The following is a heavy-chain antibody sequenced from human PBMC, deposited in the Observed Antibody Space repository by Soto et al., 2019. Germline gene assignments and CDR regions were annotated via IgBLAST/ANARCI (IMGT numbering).Heavy chain of an antibody. V-gene: IGHV3-33*01. D-gene: IGHD2-15*01. CDR3: ARDMVVVAATVPWGRQSPYYYYYYMDV. Sequence: PGGSLRLSCAASGFTFSSYGMHWVRQAPGKGLEWVAVIWYDGSNKYYADSVKGRFTISRDNSKNTLYLQMNSLRAEDTAVYYCARDMVVVAATVPWGRQSPYYYYYYMDVWGKGTTVTVSS. J-gene: IGHJ6*03. CDR2: IWYDGSNK. CDR1: GFTFSSYG.